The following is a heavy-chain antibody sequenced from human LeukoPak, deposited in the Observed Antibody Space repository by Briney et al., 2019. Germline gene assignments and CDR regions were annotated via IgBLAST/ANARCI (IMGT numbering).Heavy chain of an antibody. D-gene: IGHD3-3*01. V-gene: IGHV3-7*01. CDR3: ARGLDFWSGSYDY. CDR2: IKQDGSEK. CDR1: GFTFSSYW. J-gene: IGHJ4*02. Sequence: GGSLRLPCAASGFTFSSYWMSWVRQAPGKGLEWVANIKQDGSEKYYVDSVKGRFTISRDNAKNSLYLQMNSLRAEDTAVYYCARGLDFWSGSYDYWGQGTLVTVSS.